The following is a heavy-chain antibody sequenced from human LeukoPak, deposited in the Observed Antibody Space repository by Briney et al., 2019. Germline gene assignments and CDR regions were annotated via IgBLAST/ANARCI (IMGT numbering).Heavy chain of an antibody. J-gene: IGHJ5*02. CDR1: GGSISSGGYY. V-gene: IGHV4-31*03. CDR2: IYYSGST. CDR3: ARDTPQSQFPGWFDP. Sequence: PSETLSLTCTVSGGSISSGGYYWSWIRQHPGKGLEWIGYIYYSGSTYYNPSLKSRVTISVDTSKNQFSLKLSSVTAADTAVYYCARDTPQSQFPGWFDPWGQGTLVTVSS. D-gene: IGHD6-19*01.